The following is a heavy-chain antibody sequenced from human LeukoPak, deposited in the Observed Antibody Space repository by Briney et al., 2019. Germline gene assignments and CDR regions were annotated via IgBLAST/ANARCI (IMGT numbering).Heavy chain of an antibody. Sequence: PSETLSLTCTVSGGSISSGSYYWSWIRQPAGKGLEWIGRIYTSGSTNYNPSLKSRVTISVDTSKNQFSLKLSSVTAADTAVYYCARAGVVPAAIYRGAFDIWGQGTMVTVSS. D-gene: IGHD2-2*01. J-gene: IGHJ3*02. CDR2: IYTSGST. CDR3: ARAGVVPAAIYRGAFDI. CDR1: GGSISSGSYY. V-gene: IGHV4-61*02.